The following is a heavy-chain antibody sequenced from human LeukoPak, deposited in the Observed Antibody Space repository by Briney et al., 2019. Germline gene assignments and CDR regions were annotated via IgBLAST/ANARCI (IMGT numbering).Heavy chain of an antibody. J-gene: IGHJ4*02. CDR1: GYTFTGYY. CDR3: ARDFDCTNGVCPIDY. D-gene: IGHD2-8*01. CDR2: INPNSGGT. V-gene: IGHV1-2*02. Sequence: ASVKVSCKASGYTFTGYYMHWVRQAPGQGLEWMGWINPNSGGTNYAQKFQGRVTMTRDTSISTAYMELSRLRSDDTAVYYCARDFDCTNGVCPIDYWGQGTLVTVSS.